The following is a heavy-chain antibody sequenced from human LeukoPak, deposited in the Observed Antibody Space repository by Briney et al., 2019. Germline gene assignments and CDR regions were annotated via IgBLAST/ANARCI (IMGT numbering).Heavy chain of an antibody. J-gene: IGHJ4*02. V-gene: IGHV1-2*02. CDR3: AIIAAAGPYYFDY. D-gene: IGHD6-13*01. CDR1: GYTFTGYY. Sequence: ASVKVSCKASGYTFTGYYMHWVRLAPGQGLEWMGWINPNSGGTNYAQKFQGRVTMTRDTSISTAYMELSRLRSDDTAVYYCAIIAAAGPYYFDYWGQGTLVTVSS. CDR2: INPNSGGT.